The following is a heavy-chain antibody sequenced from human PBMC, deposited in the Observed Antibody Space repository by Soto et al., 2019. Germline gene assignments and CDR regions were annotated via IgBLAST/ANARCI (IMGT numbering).Heavy chain of an antibody. CDR2: INPNSGGT. CDR1: GYTFTGYY. Sequence: ASVKVSCKASGYTFTGYYMHWVRQAPGQGLEWMGWINPNSGGTNYAQKFQGRVTMTRDTSISTAYMELSRLRSDDTAVHYCARALLSDTGDFDYWGQGTLVTVSS. CDR3: ARALLSDTGDFDY. V-gene: IGHV1-2*02. J-gene: IGHJ4*02. D-gene: IGHD2-15*01.